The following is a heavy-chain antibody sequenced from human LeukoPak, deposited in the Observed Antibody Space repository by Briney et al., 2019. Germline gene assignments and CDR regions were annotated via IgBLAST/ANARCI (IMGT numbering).Heavy chain of an antibody. CDR2: IYYSGST. V-gene: IGHV4-39*01. CDR3: VTYYYGSSAPKRNY. J-gene: IGHJ4*02. Sequence: PSETLSLTCTVSGGSISSSSYYWGWIRQPPGKGLEWIGSIYYSGSTYYNPSLKSRVTISVDTSKNQFSLKLGSVTAADTAVYYCVTYYYGSSAPKRNYWGQGILVTVSS. D-gene: IGHD3-22*01. CDR1: GGSISSSSYY.